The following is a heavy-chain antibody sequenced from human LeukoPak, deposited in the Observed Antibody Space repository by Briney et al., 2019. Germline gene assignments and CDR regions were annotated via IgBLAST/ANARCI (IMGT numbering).Heavy chain of an antibody. J-gene: IGHJ4*02. Sequence: ASVKVSCKASGYTFSGYYIHWVRQAPGQGLEWMGWINSNSGDPNYAQKFQGRVTLTRDTSISTAYMELSRLRSDDTAVYYCAREKGGNSGFDYWGRGTLVTVSS. CDR2: INSNSGDP. D-gene: IGHD4-23*01. CDR1: GYTFSGYY. CDR3: AREKGGNSGFDY. V-gene: IGHV1-2*02.